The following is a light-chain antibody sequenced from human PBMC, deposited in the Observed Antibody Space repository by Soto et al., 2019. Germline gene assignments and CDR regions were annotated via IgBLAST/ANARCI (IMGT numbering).Light chain of an antibody. CDR3: AARDDTLNGAV. CDR1: GSNVGSNS. CDR2: SSN. V-gene: IGLV1-44*01. Sequence: QSALTQPPSASGTPGQRVTISCSGSGSNVGSNSVNWYQQLPGTAPKLLFYSSNQRPSGVPDRFSGSKSGTSASLAISGLQSEDEADYYCAARDDTLNGAVFGGGTKLTVL. J-gene: IGLJ3*02.